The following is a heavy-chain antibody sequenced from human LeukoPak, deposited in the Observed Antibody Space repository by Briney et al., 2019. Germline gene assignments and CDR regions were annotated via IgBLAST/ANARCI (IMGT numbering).Heavy chain of an antibody. CDR2: MNPNSGNT. V-gene: IGHV1-8*01. Sequence: ASVKVCCKASGYTFTSYDINWVRQATGQGLEWMGWMNPNSGNTGYAQKFQGRVTMTRNTSISTAYMELSSLRSEDTAVYYCARKYYDFWSGYRYYYYMDVWGKGTTVTVSS. J-gene: IGHJ6*03. CDR1: GYTFTSYD. D-gene: IGHD3-3*01. CDR3: ARKYYDFWSGYRYYYYMDV.